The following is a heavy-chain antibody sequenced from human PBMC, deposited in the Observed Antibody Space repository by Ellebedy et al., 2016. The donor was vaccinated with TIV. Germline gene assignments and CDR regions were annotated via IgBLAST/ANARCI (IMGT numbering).Heavy chain of an antibody. J-gene: IGHJ4*02. CDR2: IFPNDSDT. Sequence: KVSCKGSGYSFTSYWIGWVRQMPGKGLEWMGIIFPNDSDTRYSPSFQGQVTISADNSIATAYLQWSSLKASDTAMYYCARTEYSSSPKFDYWGQGTLVTVSS. CDR3: ARTEYSSSPKFDY. V-gene: IGHV5-51*01. D-gene: IGHD6-6*01. CDR1: GYSFTSYW.